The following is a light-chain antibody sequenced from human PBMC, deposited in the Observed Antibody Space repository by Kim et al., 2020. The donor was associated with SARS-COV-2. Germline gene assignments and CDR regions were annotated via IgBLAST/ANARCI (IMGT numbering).Light chain of an antibody. Sequence: QSALTQPASVSGSPGQSITISCTGTSSDIGTYNLVSWYQQHPGKAPKLIIYEVNQRPSGASDRFSGSKSGNTAYLTVSGLQAEDEADYHCCSYATKSYVCGIGTQLTVL. J-gene: IGLJ1*01. V-gene: IGLV2-23*02. CDR1: SSDIGTYNL. CDR3: CSYATKSYV. CDR2: EVN.